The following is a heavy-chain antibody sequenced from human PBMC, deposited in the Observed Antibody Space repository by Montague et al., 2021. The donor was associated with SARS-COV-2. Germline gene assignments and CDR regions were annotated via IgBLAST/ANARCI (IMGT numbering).Heavy chain of an antibody. CDR1: GGSFSGCY. CDR2: INHSGGT. V-gene: IGHV4-34*01. D-gene: IGHD6-19*01. CDR3: ARGSRQWLVRPPHYYYFGY. Sequence: SETLSLTCAVYGGSFSGCYWSWIRQPPGKGLEWIGEINHSGGTNYNPSLKSRVTISVDTSKNQFSLKLSSVTAADTAVYYCARGSRQWLVRPPHYYYFGYWGQGTLVTVSS. J-gene: IGHJ4*02.